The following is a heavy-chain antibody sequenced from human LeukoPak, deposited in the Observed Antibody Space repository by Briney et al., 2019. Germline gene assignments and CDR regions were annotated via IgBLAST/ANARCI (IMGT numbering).Heavy chain of an antibody. D-gene: IGHD1-26*01. J-gene: IGHJ4*02. CDR2: IIPIFGTA. Sequence: GASVKVSCKASGGTFSSYAISWVRQAPGQGLEWMGGIIPIFGTANYAQKFQGRVTITTDESTSTAYMELSSLRSEDTAVYYCARGPPVGATTWYFDYWGQGTLVTVSS. V-gene: IGHV1-69*05. CDR1: GGTFSSYA. CDR3: ARGPPVGATTWYFDY.